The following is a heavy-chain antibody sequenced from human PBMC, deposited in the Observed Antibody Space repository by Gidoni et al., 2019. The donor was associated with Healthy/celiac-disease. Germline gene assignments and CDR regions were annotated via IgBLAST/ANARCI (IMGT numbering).Heavy chain of an antibody. V-gene: IGHV5-51*01. CDR2: IYPGDSDT. D-gene: IGHD3-22*01. CDR3: ARNGYYESSGPGVNAVDI. CDR1: GYSFTSYW. Sequence: GAEVKKPGESLKISCKGSGYSFTSYWIGWVRQIPGKGLEWMGIIYPGDSDTRYSTSFQGQVTISADKSVSTADLQWSRLKASDTAMYYGARNGYYESSGPGVNAVDIWGQGKMVTVSA. J-gene: IGHJ3*02.